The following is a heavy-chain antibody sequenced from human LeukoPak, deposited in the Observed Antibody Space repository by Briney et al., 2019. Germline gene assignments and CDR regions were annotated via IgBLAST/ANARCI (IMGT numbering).Heavy chain of an antibody. Sequence: PGRSLRLSCAASGFTFSSYAMHWVRQAPGKGLEWVAVISYDGSNKYYADSVKGRFTISRDNSKNTLYLQMNSLRAEDTAVYYCARDRNWNLYYFDYWGQGTLVTVSS. D-gene: IGHD1-20*01. CDR1: GFTFSSYA. CDR3: ARDRNWNLYYFDY. V-gene: IGHV3-30-3*01. CDR2: ISYDGSNK. J-gene: IGHJ4*02.